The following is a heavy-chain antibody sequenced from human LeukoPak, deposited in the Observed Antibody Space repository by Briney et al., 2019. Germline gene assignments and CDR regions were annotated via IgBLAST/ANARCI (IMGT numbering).Heavy chain of an antibody. CDR2: ISAYNGNT. CDR1: GYTFTSYG. D-gene: IGHD6-13*01. V-gene: IGHV1-18*01. Sequence: GASVKVSCKASGYTFTSYGISWVRQAPGQGLEWMGWISAYNGNTNYAQKLQGRVTMTTDTSTSTAYMELRSPRSDDTAVYYCASGQPYSSSWYGMDVWGQGTTVTVSS. J-gene: IGHJ6*02. CDR3: ASGQPYSSSWYGMDV.